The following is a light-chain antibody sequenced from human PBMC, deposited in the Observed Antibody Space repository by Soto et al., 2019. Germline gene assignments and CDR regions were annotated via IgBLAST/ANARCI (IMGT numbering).Light chain of an antibody. V-gene: IGLV2-14*01. CDR3: SSYTSSSTPVK. Sequence: QSVLTQPASVSGSPGQSITISCTGTSSDVGGYNYVSWYQQHPGKAPKLMIYEVSNRPSGVSNRFSGSKSGNTASLTISGLQAEDEADYYCSSYTSSSTPVKFGGGTKLTVL. CDR1: SSDVGGYNY. CDR2: EVS. J-gene: IGLJ2*01.